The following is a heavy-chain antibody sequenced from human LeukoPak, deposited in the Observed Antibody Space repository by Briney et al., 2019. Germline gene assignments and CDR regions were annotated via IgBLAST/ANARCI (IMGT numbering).Heavy chain of an antibody. Sequence: GGSLRLSCVGSGFTFSNYRINWVRQAPGKGLEWVGNINEDGSRKNYADSVKGRFTISRDNSKNSLYLQMDSLRAEDTALYYCAGGYYAGYWGQGTQVTVSS. CDR2: INEDGSRK. D-gene: IGHD2-2*01. CDR3: AGGYYAGY. V-gene: IGHV3-7*04. J-gene: IGHJ4*02. CDR1: GFTFSNYR.